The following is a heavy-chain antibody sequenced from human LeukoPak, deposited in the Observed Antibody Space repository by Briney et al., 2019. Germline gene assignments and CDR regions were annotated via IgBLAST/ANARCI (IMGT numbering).Heavy chain of an antibody. V-gene: IGHV1-8*01. CDR3: ARGPYYDSGGYYGYNWFDP. D-gene: IGHD3-22*01. CDR2: MNPNSGNT. Sequence: ASVKVSCKASGYTFTSYDINWVRQATGQGLEWMGWMNPNSGNTGYAQKFQGRVTMTRNTSISTAYMELSSLRSEDTAVYYCARGPYYDSGGYYGYNWFDPWGQGTLVTVSS. J-gene: IGHJ5*02. CDR1: GYTFTSYD.